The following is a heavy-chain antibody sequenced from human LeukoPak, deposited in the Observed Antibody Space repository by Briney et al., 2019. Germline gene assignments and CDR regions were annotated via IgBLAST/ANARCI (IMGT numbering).Heavy chain of an antibody. Sequence: GGSLRLSCAASGFTFSRYDMSWVRQAPGKGLEWVSGISDTGESTYYVDSVKGWFTISRDNSKNTLYLQMNSLRAEDTAVYHCAKERTETTAYFDYWGQGTLVTVSS. V-gene: IGHV3-23*01. J-gene: IGHJ4*02. CDR1: GFTFSRYD. CDR2: ISDTGEST. CDR3: AKERTETTAYFDY. D-gene: IGHD4-17*01.